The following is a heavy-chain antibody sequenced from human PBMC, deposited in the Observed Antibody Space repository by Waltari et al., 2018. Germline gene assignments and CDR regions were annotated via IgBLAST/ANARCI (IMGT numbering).Heavy chain of an antibody. J-gene: IGHJ4*02. CDR3: ARGGSYYYGSGTRAGYYFDY. D-gene: IGHD3-10*01. CDR2: IYYSGST. CDR1: GGSISSYS. Sequence: QVQLQESGPGLVKPSETLSLTCTVSGGSISSYSWSWIRQPPGKGLEWIGYIYYSGSTNYNPSLKSRVTISVDTSKNQFSLKLSSVTAADTAVYYCARGGSYYYGSGTRAGYYFDYWGQGTLVTVSS. V-gene: IGHV4-59*01.